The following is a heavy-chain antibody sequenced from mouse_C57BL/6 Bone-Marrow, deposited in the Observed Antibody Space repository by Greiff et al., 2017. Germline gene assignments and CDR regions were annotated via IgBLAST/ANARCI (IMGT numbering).Heavy chain of an antibody. D-gene: IGHD3-3*01. CDR1: GFTFSSYG. J-gene: IGHJ1*03. CDR3: ARRGSRNVDD. Sequence: EVKVVDSGGDLVKPGGSLKLSCAASGFTFSSYGMSWVRQTPDKRLEWVATISSGGSYTYYPDSVKGRFTFYRDNAKTTLYMRMSSLKSEDTAMYDSARRGSRNVDDWGKGTTVTVSA. V-gene: IGHV5-6*02. CDR2: ISSGGSYT.